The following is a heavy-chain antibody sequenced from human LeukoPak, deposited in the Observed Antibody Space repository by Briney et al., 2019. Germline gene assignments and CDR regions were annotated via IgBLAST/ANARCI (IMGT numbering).Heavy chain of an antibody. CDR1: GGSISSYY. J-gene: IGHJ4*02. CDR3: ARRKGITPGYSDY. CDR2: IYYSGST. V-gene: IGHV4-59*08. Sequence: SETLSLTRTVSGGSISSYYWSWIRQPPGKGLEWIGYIYYSGSTNYNPSLKSRVTISVDTSKNQFSLKLSSVTAADTAVYYCARRKGITPGYSDYWGQGTLVTVSS. D-gene: IGHD3-10*01.